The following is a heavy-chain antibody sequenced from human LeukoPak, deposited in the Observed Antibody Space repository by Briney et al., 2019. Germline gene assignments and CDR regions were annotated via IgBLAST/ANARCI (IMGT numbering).Heavy chain of an antibody. CDR3: ARGPYSGSYRDAFDI. V-gene: IGHV4-39*01. CDR2: IYYSGST. CDR1: GGSISSSSYY. J-gene: IGHJ3*02. D-gene: IGHD1-26*01. Sequence: SETLSLTCTVSGGSISSSSYYWGWIRQPPGKGLEWIGSIYYSGSTYYNPSLKSRVTISVDTSKNQFSLKLSSVTAADTAVYYCARGPYSGSYRDAFDIWGQGTMVTVSS.